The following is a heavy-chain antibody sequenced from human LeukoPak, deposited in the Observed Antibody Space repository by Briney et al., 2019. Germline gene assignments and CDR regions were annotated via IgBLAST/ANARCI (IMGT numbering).Heavy chain of an antibody. V-gene: IGHV1-18*01. J-gene: IGHJ4*02. Sequence: GASVKVSCKVSGSTLTHLSVHWVRQAPGQGLEWMGRISVHNDNTNYAQKFQGRVTMTTNTSTSTAYMELRSLRSDDTAVYYCARGRDAGRKVGLSGIPLTDFDYWGQGTLVTVSS. CDR3: ARGRDAGRKVGLSGIPLTDFDY. D-gene: IGHD2-8*01. CDR1: GSTLTHLS. CDR2: ISVHNDNT.